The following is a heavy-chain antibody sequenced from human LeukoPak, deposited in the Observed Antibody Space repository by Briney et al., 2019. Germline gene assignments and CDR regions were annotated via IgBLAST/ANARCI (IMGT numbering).Heavy chain of an antibody. V-gene: IGHV4-39*01. CDR3: ASSIYYYDRSGYLD. J-gene: IGHJ4*02. CDR2: VYYSGNT. Sequence: SETLSLTCTVSGGFISSGYYYWGWIRQPPGKGLEWIGSVYYSGNTYYNPSLESRVTITVDTSNKQFYLRLSSVTAADTAVYYCASSIYYYDRSGYLDWGQGTLVTVSS. CDR1: GGFISSGYYY. D-gene: IGHD3-22*01.